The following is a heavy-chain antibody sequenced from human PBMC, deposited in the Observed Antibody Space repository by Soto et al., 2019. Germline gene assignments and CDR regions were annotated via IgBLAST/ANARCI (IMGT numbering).Heavy chain of an antibody. V-gene: IGHV1-18*01. CDR1: GYTFTNYG. D-gene: IGHD6-6*01. CDR2: ISAYNGDT. J-gene: IGHJ6*03. Sequence: QVQLLQSGAEVKKPGASVKVSCKASGYTFTNYGITWVRQAPGQGLEWMGWISAYNGDTHYTQRLQRRVTMTKDTSTSTAYMELGGLRSDDTALDYCARARQVVGYFYYYMDVWGKGTTGTVSS. CDR3: ARARQVVGYFYYYMDV.